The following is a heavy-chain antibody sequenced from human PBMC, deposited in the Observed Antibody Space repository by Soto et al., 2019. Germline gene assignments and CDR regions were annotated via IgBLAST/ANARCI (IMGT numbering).Heavy chain of an antibody. D-gene: IGHD3-3*01. CDR2: ISYDGSNK. V-gene: IGHV3-30*18. J-gene: IGHJ6*02. CDR1: EFTFSRYG. CDR3: AKDFRFNSLLEWFLHPSYGMDV. Sequence: GGSLRLSCAASEFTFSRYGMHWVRQAPGKGLEWVAVISYDGSNKYYADSVKGRFTISRDNSKNTLYLQMNSLRAEDTAVYYCAKDFRFNSLLEWFLHPSYGMDVWGQGTTVTVSS.